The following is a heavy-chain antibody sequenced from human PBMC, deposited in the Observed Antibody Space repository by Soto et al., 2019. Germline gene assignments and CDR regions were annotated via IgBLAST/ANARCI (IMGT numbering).Heavy chain of an antibody. J-gene: IGHJ4*02. Sequence: ALVKGACKTSGYTITIDGVSWGRQKPGQGLEWMGWISAYNGNTNYAQKLQGRVTMTTDTSTSTAYMELRSLRSDDTAVYYCARGHDVDWLTACSDWGQGTLVTVSS. CDR3: ARGHDVDWLTACSD. CDR2: ISAYNGNT. D-gene: IGHD3-10*02. V-gene: IGHV1-18*01. CDR1: GYTITIDG.